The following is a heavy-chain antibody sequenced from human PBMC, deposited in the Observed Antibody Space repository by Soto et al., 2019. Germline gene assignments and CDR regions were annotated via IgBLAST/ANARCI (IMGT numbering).Heavy chain of an antibody. CDR1: GGSISGGVHS. Sequence: QVQLQESGPGLVKPSETLSLTWTVSGGSISGGVHSWSWIRQPPGKGLGWIGHIFDSGSTYYNPSLKSRRTISVDTSKNQFSLRLSSVTAADTAVYYCAREIMPLTNDWYFDLWGRGTLVTVSS. CDR2: IFDSGST. CDR3: AREIMPLTNDWYFDL. V-gene: IGHV4-30-4*01. D-gene: IGHD2-8*01. J-gene: IGHJ2*01.